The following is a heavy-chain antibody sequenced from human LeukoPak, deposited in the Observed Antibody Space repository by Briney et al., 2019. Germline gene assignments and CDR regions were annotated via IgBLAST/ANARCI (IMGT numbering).Heavy chain of an antibody. D-gene: IGHD3-10*01. CDR1: GFTFSSYA. J-gene: IGHJ4*02. CDR2: ISGSGGST. Sequence: SGGSLRLSCAASGFTFSSYAMTWVRQAPGKGLEWVSIISGSGGSTYYPGSVKGRFTISRENAKNSLYLQMNSLRVGDTAVYYCARAYYGSRSLDYWGQGTLVTVSS. V-gene: IGHV3-23*01. CDR3: ARAYYGSRSLDY.